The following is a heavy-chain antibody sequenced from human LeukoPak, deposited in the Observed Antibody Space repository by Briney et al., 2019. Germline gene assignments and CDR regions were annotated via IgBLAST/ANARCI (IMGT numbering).Heavy chain of an antibody. J-gene: IGHJ4*02. Sequence: GGSLRLSCAASGFTFSSYAMHWVRQAPGKGLEWVAVISYDGSNKYYADSVKGRFTISRDNSKNTLYLQMNSLRDEDTAVYYCARETVGLDYWGQGTLVTVSS. CDR1: GFTFSSYA. D-gene: IGHD4-23*01. CDR3: ARETVGLDY. CDR2: ISYDGSNK. V-gene: IGHV3-30-3*01.